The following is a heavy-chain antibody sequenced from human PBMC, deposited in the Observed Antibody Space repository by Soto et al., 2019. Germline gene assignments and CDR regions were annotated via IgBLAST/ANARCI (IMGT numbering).Heavy chain of an antibody. J-gene: IGHJ4*02. CDR1: VYSFSKNW. Sequence: GESRKISCKGSVYSFSKNWIGWVRQMPGKGLEWMGIIYPGDSATRYSPSFQGQVTISADKSISTAYLQWSSLKASDTAMYYCARGQSSSGSYFDFWGQGTLVTVSS. CDR2: IYPGDSAT. D-gene: IGHD3-22*01. CDR3: ARGQSSSGSYFDF. V-gene: IGHV5-51*01.